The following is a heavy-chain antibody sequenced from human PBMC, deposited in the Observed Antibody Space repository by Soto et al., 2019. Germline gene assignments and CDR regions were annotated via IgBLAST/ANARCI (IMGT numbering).Heavy chain of an antibody. V-gene: IGHV4-30-4*01. CDR1: GGSISSGDYY. CDR3: ARDSTNFWPYYGMDV. Sequence: PSETLSLTCTVSGGSISSGDYYWSWIRQPPGKGLEWIGYIYYSGSTYYNPSLKSRVTISVDTSKNQFSLKLSSVTAADTAVYYCARDSTNFWPYYGMDVWGQGTTVTVSS. CDR2: IYYSGST. D-gene: IGHD2-2*01. J-gene: IGHJ6*02.